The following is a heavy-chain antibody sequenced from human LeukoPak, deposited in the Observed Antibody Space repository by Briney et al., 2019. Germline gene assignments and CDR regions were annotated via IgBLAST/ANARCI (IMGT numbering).Heavy chain of an antibody. CDR1: GFTFSSYA. CDR3: ARVGGYDSFAFDY. CDR2: ISYDGSNK. Sequence: PGRSLRLSCAASGFTFSSYAMHWVRQAPGKGLEWVAVISYDGSNKYYADSVKGRFTVSRDNSKNTLYLQMNSLRAEDTAMYYCARVGGYDSFAFDYWGQGTLVTVSS. J-gene: IGHJ4*02. D-gene: IGHD5-12*01. V-gene: IGHV3-30-3*01.